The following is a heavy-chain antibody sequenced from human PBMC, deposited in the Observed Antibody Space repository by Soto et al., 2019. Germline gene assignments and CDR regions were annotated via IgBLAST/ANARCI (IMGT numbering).Heavy chain of an antibody. Sequence: EVQLLESGGGLVQPGGSLRLSCAASGLTFNSYAMTWVRQAPGRGLEWVSGVDGSGFTSYHADSVKGRFTISKDNSKNTLYLQMNSLRAEDTAVYYCAKALGLYCGGDCFDAFDVWGQGAMVSVSS. J-gene: IGHJ3*01. CDR2: VDGSGFTS. V-gene: IGHV3-23*01. CDR1: GLTFNSYA. CDR3: AKALGLYCGGDCFDAFDV. D-gene: IGHD2-21*02.